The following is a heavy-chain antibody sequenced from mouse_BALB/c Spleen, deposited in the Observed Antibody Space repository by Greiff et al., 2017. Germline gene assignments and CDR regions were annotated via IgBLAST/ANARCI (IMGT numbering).Heavy chain of an antibody. CDR1: GYTFTEYT. CDR3: ARDGNSRSNAMDY. V-gene: IGHV1-4*01. CDR2: INPSTGYT. J-gene: IGHJ4*01. D-gene: IGHD2-1*01. Sequence: VQLQQSGAELVKPGASVKLSCKASGYTFTEYTIHWVKQRPGQGLEWIGYINPSTGYTEYNQKFKDKATLTADKSSSTAYMQLSSLTSEDSAIYYCARDGNSRSNAMDYWGQGTSVTVSS.